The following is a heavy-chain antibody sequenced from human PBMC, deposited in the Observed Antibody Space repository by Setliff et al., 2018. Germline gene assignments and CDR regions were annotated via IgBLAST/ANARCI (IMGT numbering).Heavy chain of an antibody. Sequence: PSETLSLTCTVSGGSIINSYYWSWIRQPAGKGLEWIGRISTSGNTNYNPSLKSRVTVSLDTSKNQFSLKLTSMTAADTALYFCARERQGGFLEWAPFDSWGQGVVVTVSS. V-gene: IGHV4-4*07. CDR2: ISTSGNT. CDR3: ARERQGGFLEWAPFDS. J-gene: IGHJ4*02. D-gene: IGHD3-3*01. CDR1: GGSIINSYY.